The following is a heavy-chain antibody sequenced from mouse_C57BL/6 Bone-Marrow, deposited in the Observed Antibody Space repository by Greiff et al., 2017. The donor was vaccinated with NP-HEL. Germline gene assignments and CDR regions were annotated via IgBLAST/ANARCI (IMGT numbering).Heavy chain of an antibody. D-gene: IGHD2-1*01. J-gene: IGHJ2*01. V-gene: IGHV1-64*01. CDR1: GYTFTSYW. CDR2: IHPNSGST. Sequence: QVQLKQPGAELVKPGASVKLSCKASGYTFTSYWMHWVKQRPGQGLEWIGMIHPNSGSTNYNEKFKSKATLTVDKSSSTAYMQLSSLTSEDSAVYYCARWRGVYYGNFDYWGQGTTLTVSS. CDR3: ARWRGVYYGNFDY.